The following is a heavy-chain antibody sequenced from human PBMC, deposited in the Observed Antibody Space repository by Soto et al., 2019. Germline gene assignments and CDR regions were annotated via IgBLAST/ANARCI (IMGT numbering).Heavy chain of an antibody. J-gene: IGHJ5*02. D-gene: IGHD3-9*01. CDR1: GGTFSSYA. V-gene: IGHV1-69*13. CDR3: ARGGLRYFDWLSNWFDP. Sequence: SVKVSCKASGGTFSSYAISWVLQAPGQGLEWMGGIIPIFGTANYAQKFQGRVTITADESTSTAYMELSSLRSEDTAVYYCARGGLRYFDWLSNWFDPWGQGTLVTVSS. CDR2: IIPIFGTA.